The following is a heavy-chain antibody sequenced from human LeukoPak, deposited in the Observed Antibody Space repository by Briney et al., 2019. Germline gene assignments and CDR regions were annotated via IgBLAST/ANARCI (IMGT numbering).Heavy chain of an antibody. Sequence: PGGSLRLSCAASGFTFSSHSMNWVRQAPGKGLEWVSYISIGSTAIYYADSVKGRSTISRDNAKNSLYLQIDSLRAEDTAVYYCAREAAANSLDYWGQGTLVTVSS. V-gene: IGHV3-48*01. CDR2: ISIGSTAI. CDR3: AREAAANSLDY. D-gene: IGHD6-13*01. CDR1: GFTFSSHS. J-gene: IGHJ4*02.